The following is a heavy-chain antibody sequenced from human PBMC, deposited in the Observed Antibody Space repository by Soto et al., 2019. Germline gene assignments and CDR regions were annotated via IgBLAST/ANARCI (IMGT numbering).Heavy chain of an antibody. CDR3: VREAPCTNGVCQFDY. D-gene: IGHD2-8*01. CDR2: ISSSGSTI. Sequence: GGSLRLSCAASGFTFSPYEMNWVRQAPGKGLEWISYISSSGSTIYYADSVKGRFTISRDNAKKSLLLQMNSLRAEDTAVYYCVREAPCTNGVCQFDYWGQGTLVTVSS. J-gene: IGHJ4*02. CDR1: GFTFSPYE. V-gene: IGHV3-48*03.